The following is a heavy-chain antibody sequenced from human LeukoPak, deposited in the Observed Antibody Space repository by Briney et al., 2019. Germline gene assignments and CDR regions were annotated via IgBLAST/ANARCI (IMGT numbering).Heavy chain of an antibody. D-gene: IGHD3-9*01. CDR2: IYYSESA. CDR3: ARKRSFDL. J-gene: IGHJ4*02. V-gene: IGHV4-59*02. CDR1: GDSVSSYY. Sequence: SETLSFTCTVSGDSVSSYYWSWLRQPPGKRLEWIGCIYYSESATYNPSLKSRVTISLDTSKNQFFLKLSSVTAADTAVYYCARKRSFDLWGQGTLVTVSS.